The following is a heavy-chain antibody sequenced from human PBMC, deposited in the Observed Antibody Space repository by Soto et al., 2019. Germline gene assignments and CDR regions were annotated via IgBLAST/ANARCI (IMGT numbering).Heavy chain of an antibody. Sequence: GGSLRLSCAASGFTFSSYAMHWVRQAPGKGLEWVAFISFVGSINFFADSVKGLFTISRDNSKDTLYLQMNSLRAEYTVVYYCARDLDCGGDCYAFDYWGQGTLVTVSS. J-gene: IGHJ4*02. D-gene: IGHD2-21*02. V-gene: IGHV3-30-3*01. CDR1: GFTFSSYA. CDR2: ISFVGSIN. CDR3: ARDLDCGGDCYAFDY.